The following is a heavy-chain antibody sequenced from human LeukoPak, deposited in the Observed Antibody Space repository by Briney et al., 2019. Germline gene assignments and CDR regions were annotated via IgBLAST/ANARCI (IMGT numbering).Heavy chain of an antibody. CDR1: GYTFPGYF. D-gene: IGHD2-2*01. J-gene: IGHJ6*03. CDR2: NNPNSCGT. V-gene: IGHV1-2*02. CDR3: ARDTSMDFSRTNCYYYYYMDV. Sequence: ASVKVSCMASGYTFPGYFMHWVRQAPGQGLEGMGWNNPNSCGTNFAQRFQDRVTMTRDTSISTAYMELSRQRADDTTVYYCARDTSMDFSRTNCYYYYYMDVWGKGTTVTVSS.